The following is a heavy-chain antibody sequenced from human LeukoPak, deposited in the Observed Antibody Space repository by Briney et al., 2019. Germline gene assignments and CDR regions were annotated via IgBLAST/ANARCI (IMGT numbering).Heavy chain of an antibody. CDR3: ARTLGDTAMVHWYFDL. V-gene: IGHV4-39*01. J-gene: IGHJ2*01. Sequence: SETLSLTCTVSGGSISSSSYYRGWIRQPPGKGLEWIGSIYYSGSTYYNPSLKSRVTISVDTSKNQFSLKLSSVTAADTAVYYCARTLGDTAMVHWYFDLWGRGTLVTVSS. CDR2: IYYSGST. CDR1: GGSISSSSYY. D-gene: IGHD5-18*01.